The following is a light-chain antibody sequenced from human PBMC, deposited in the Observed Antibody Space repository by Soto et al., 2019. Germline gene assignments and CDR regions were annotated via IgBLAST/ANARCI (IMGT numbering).Light chain of an antibody. CDR3: RQLNSYPL. J-gene: IGKJ4*01. V-gene: IGKV1-9*01. CDR2: AAS. Sequence: DIQLTQSPSFLSASVGDRVTITRRASQGISSYLAWYQQKPGKAPKLLIYAASTLQSGVPSRFSGSGSGTEFTLTISSLQPEDFATYYCRQLNSYPLFGGGTKVDIK. CDR1: QGISSY.